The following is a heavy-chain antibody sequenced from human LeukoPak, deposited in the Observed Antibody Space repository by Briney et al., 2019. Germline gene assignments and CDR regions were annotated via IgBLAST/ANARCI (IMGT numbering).Heavy chain of an antibody. V-gene: IGHV3-7*03. Sequence: GGSLRLSCAASGFTVSNSYMSWVRQAPGKGLEWVANIRQDGSEKYCVDSVKGRFTISRDNAKNSLYLQMNSLRAEDTAVYYCARRYFDYWGQGTLVTVSS. J-gene: IGHJ4*02. CDR2: IRQDGSEK. CDR3: ARRYFDY. CDR1: GFTVSNSY.